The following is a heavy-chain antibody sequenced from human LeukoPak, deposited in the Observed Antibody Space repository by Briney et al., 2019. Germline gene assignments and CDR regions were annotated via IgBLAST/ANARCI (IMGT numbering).Heavy chain of an antibody. CDR1: GGSFSGYY. J-gene: IGHJ4*02. Sequence: SETLSLTCAVYGGSFSGYYWSWIRQPPGKGLEWIGEINHSVSTNYNPSLKSRVTLSVDTSKNQFSLKLSSVTAADTAVYYCARAGNYYDSSGYRPFDYWGQGTLVTVSS. CDR2: INHSVST. V-gene: IGHV4-34*01. CDR3: ARAGNYYDSSGYRPFDY. D-gene: IGHD3-22*01.